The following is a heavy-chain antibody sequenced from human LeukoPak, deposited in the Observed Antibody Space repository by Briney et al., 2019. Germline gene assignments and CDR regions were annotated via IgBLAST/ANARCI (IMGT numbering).Heavy chain of an antibody. CDR3: IKSGNSVLIAAHSPFDY. V-gene: IGHV3-9*01. CDR1: GFTFDDYA. D-gene: IGHD2-15*01. Sequence: GGSLRLSCAASGFTFDDYAMHWVRQVPGKGLEWVSGISWNSGRKDYADSVKGRFTISRDNANNSLYLQMNSLRAEDTTLYHCIKSGNSVLIAAHSPFDYWGQGALVSVSS. CDR2: ISWNSGRK. J-gene: IGHJ4*02.